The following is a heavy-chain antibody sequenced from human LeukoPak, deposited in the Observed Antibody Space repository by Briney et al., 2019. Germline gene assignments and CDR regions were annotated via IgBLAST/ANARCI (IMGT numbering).Heavy chain of an antibody. CDR3: ARDLHREARDY. V-gene: IGHV1-69*13. D-gene: IGHD4-11*01. J-gene: IGHJ4*02. Sequence: ASMNVSCKASGGTFSSYAISWVRQAPGQGLEWMGGIIPIFGTANYAQKFQGRVTITADESTSTAYMELSSLRSEDTAVYYCARDLHREARDYWGQGTLVTVSS. CDR1: GGTFSSYA. CDR2: IIPIFGTA.